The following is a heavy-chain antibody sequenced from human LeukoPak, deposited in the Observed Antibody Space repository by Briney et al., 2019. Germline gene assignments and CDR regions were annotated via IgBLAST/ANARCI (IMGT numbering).Heavy chain of an antibody. CDR1: GFTFSNYE. D-gene: IGHD3-10*02. CDR3: AELGITMIGGV. V-gene: IGHV3-48*03. CDR2: IGSNGNAI. Sequence: PGGSLRLSCAASGFTFSNYEMNWVRQAPGKGLEWVSYIGSNGNAIYYADSVRGRFTTSRDNAKNSLYLQMNSLRAEDTAVYYCAELGITMIGGVWGKGTTVTISS. J-gene: IGHJ6*04.